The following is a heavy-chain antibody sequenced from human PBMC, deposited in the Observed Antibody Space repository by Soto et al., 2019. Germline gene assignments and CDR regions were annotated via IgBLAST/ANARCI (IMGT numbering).Heavy chain of an antibody. V-gene: IGHV4-34*01. CDR2: INHSGST. Sequence: SETLSLTCAVCGGSFSGYYWSWIRQPPGKGLEWIGEINHSGSTNYNPSLKSRVTISVDTSKNQFSLKLSSVTAADTAVYYCARARGHDYWGQGTLVTVSS. CDR3: ARARGHDY. CDR1: GGSFSGYY. J-gene: IGHJ4*02.